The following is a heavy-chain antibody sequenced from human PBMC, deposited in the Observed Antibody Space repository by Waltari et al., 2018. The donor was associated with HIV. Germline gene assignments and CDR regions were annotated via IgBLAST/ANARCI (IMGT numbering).Heavy chain of an antibody. J-gene: IGHJ4*02. V-gene: IGHV3-7*04. D-gene: IGHD3-10*01. Sequence: EVSLVESGGGLVQPGGSLRPACAASGFTFSSYWMSGVSPAPGKGLEWVANIKQDGSEKYYVDSVNGRFTISRDNAENSLYLQMNSLRAEDTAVYYCARGGFYGSGSKVNWGQGTLVTVSS. CDR2: IKQDGSEK. CDR1: GFTFSSYW. CDR3: ARGGFYGSGSKVN.